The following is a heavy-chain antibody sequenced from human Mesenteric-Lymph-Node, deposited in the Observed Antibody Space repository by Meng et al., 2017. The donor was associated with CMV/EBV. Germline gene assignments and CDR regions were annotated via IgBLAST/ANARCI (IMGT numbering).Heavy chain of an antibody. D-gene: IGHD3-10*01. CDR2: IYPGDSDT. CDR3: ARQTARGYYGLDV. CDR1: GYNFASYW. Sequence: GESLKISCKASGYNFASYWIAWVRQMPGKGLEWMGIIYPGDSDTKYSPSFQGQVTISADKSINTAYVQWSSLKASDTAMYYCARQTARGYYGLDVWGQGTTVTVSS. V-gene: IGHV5-51*01. J-gene: IGHJ6*02.